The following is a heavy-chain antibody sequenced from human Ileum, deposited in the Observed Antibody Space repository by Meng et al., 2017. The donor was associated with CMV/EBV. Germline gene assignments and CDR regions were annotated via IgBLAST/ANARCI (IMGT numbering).Heavy chain of an antibody. J-gene: IGHJ3*02. D-gene: IGHD2-2*01. CDR3: ARGALIVVVPAARGAFDI. CDR2: MYYNGNT. CDR1: GGSISSGDYY. V-gene: IGHV4-31*03. Sequence: SETLSLTCTVSGGSISSGDYYWRWIRQHPGKGLEWIGYMYYNGNTCYDPSLKSRVTISVDTSKNQFSLKLSSVTAADTAVYYCARGALIVVVPAARGAFDIWGQGTMVTVSS.